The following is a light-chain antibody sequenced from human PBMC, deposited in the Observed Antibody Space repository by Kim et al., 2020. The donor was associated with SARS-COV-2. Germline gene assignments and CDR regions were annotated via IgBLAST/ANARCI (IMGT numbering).Light chain of an antibody. Sequence: YELTQPPSVSVSPGQTASISCSGDKFGDKYACWYQQRPGQSPVLVIYEDTRRPSGIPERFSASTSGNTATLTISGTQAMDEADYYCQAWDSTTVIFGGGTQLTVL. V-gene: IGLV3-1*01. CDR1: KFGDKY. CDR2: EDT. CDR3: QAWDSTTVI. J-gene: IGLJ2*01.